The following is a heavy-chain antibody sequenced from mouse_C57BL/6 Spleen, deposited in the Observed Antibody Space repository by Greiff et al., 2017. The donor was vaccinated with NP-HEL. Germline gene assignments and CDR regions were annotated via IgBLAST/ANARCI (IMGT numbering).Heavy chain of an antibody. D-gene: IGHD1-1*01. J-gene: IGHJ4*01. CDR2: IYPGDGDT. CDR1: GYAFSSSW. CDR3: ARFYYDYAMDY. Sequence: VQGVESGPELVKPGASVKISCKASGYAFSSSWMNWVKQRPGKGLEWIGRIYPGDGDTNYNGKFKGKATLTADKSSSTAYMQLSSLTSEDSAVYFCARFYYDYAMDYWGQGTSVTVSS. V-gene: IGHV1-82*01.